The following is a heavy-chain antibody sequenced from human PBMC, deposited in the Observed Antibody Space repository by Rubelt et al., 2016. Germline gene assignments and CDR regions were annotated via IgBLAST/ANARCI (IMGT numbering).Heavy chain of an antibody. V-gene: IGHV4-31*03. Sequence: QVQLQESGPGLVKPSQTLSLTCTVSGGSISSGGYYWSWIRQHPGKGLEWIGYIYYSGSTYYNPSLKIRVTISVDTSKNQCSLKLSSVTAADTAVYYCATASGAYYYDSSGDDAFDIWGQGTMVTVSS. CDR3: ATASGAYYYDSSGDDAFDI. CDR2: IYYSGST. J-gene: IGHJ3*02. D-gene: IGHD3-22*01. CDR1: GGSISSGGYY.